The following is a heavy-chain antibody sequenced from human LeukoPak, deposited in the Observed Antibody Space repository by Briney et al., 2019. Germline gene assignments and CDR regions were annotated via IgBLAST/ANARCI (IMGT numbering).Heavy chain of an antibody. D-gene: IGHD6-13*01. V-gene: IGHV3-33*01. CDR3: ARVGQAAGYYYGMDV. J-gene: IGHJ6*02. Sequence: PGGSLRLSCAASGFTFSSYGMHWVRQAPGKGLEWVAVIWYGGSNKYYADSVKGRFTISRDNSKNTLYLQMNSLRAEDTAVYYCARVGQAAGYYYGMDVWGQGTTVTVSS. CDR2: IWYGGSNK. CDR1: GFTFSSYG.